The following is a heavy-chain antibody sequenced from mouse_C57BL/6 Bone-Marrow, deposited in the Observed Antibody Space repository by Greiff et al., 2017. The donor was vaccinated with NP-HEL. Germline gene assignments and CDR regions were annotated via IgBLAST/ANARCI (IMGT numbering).Heavy chain of an antibody. CDR2: IYPRSGNT. CDR3: AKLAWFAY. V-gene: IGHV1-81*01. CDR1: GYTFTSYG. J-gene: IGHJ3*01. Sequence: VKLQESGAELARPGASVKLSCKASGYTFTSYGISWVKQRPGQGLEWIGEIYPRSGNTYYNEKFKGKATLTADKSSSTAYMELRSLTSEDSAVYFCAKLAWFAYWGQGTLVTVSA.